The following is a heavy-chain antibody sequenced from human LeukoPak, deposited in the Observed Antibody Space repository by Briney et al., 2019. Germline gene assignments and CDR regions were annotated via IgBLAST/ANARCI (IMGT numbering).Heavy chain of an antibody. D-gene: IGHD3-3*01. V-gene: IGHV4-61*01. CDR3: ARHSSGYYTSFDY. J-gene: IGHJ4*02. Sequence: SETLSLTCTVSGGSVSSGSYYWSWIRQPPGKGLEWIGYIYYSGSTNYNPSLKSRVTISVDTSKNQFSLKLNSVTAADTAVYYCARHSSGYYTSFDYWGQGTLVTVSS. CDR2: IYYSGST. CDR1: GGSVSSGSYY.